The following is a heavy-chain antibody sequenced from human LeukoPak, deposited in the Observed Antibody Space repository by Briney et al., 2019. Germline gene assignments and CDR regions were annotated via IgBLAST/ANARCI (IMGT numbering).Heavy chain of an antibody. V-gene: IGHV1-2*02. CDR3: ARGSSVRDWFDP. CDR2: INADTGGT. D-gene: IGHD1-1*01. J-gene: IGHJ5*02. CDR1: GYTFTAYY. Sequence: GASVKVSYKASGYTFTAYYMHWVRQAPGKGGEGMGWINADTGGTNYAQKFQGRVTVTTDTSISTAYMELSSLRSDDTAVYYCARGSSVRDWFDPWGQGTLVTVSS.